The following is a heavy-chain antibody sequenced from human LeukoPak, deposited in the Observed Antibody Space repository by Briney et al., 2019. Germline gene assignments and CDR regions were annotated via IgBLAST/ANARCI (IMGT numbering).Heavy chain of an antibody. D-gene: IGHD3-22*01. CDR2: IHYSGST. CDR3: ARPYYYDSSSRGMDV. V-gene: IGHV4-39*01. Sequence: SETLSLTCTVSGGSISSSSYYWGWIRQPPGKGLEWIGSIHYSGSTYYNPSLRSRVTISVDTSKNQFSLKLSSVTAADTAVYYCARPYYYDSSSRGMDVWGQGTTVTVSS. J-gene: IGHJ6*02. CDR1: GGSISSSSYY.